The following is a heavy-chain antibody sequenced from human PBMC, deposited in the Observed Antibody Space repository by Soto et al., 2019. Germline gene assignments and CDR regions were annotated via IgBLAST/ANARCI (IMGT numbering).Heavy chain of an antibody. D-gene: IGHD6-13*01. Sequence: PGESLKISCKGSGYSFTSYWISWVRQMPGKGLEWMGRIDPSDSYTNYSPSFQGHVTISADKSISTAYLQWSSLKASDTAMYYCARLGQGGYSSSWSSGYYYYYGMDVWGQGTTVTVSS. V-gene: IGHV5-10-1*01. CDR3: ARLGQGGYSSSWSSGYYYYYGMDV. CDR2: IDPSDSYT. J-gene: IGHJ6*02. CDR1: GYSFTSYW.